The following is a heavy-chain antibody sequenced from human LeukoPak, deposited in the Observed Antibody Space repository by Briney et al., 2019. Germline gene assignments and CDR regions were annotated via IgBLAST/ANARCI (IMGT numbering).Heavy chain of an antibody. V-gene: IGHV4-34*01. Sequence: SETLSLTCAVYGGSFSGYYWSWIRQPPGKGLEWIGEINHSGSTNYNPSLKSRVTISVDTSKNQFSLKLSSVTAADTAVYYCAGSQLVYYYMDVWGKGTTVTVSS. J-gene: IGHJ6*03. CDR2: INHSGST. CDR1: GGSFSGYY. CDR3: AGSQLVYYYMDV.